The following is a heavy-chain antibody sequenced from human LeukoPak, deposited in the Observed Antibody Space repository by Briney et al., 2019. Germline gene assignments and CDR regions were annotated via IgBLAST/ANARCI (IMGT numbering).Heavy chain of an antibody. CDR1: GGSISSSFYH. CDR2: IYYSGDT. Sequence: PSETLSLTCTVSGGSISSSFYHWGWIRQPPGKGLEWIGSIYYSGDTYYNPSLKSRVTISVDTSKNQFSLRLTSVTAADTAVYYRATEANSGSIHRFDCWGQGTLITVSS. CDR3: ATEANSGSIHRFDC. J-gene: IGHJ4*02. V-gene: IGHV4-39*01. D-gene: IGHD3-10*01.